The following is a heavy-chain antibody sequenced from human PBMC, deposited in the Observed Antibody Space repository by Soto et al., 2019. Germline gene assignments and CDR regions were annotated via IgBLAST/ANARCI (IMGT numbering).Heavy chain of an antibody. CDR1: GFSLSTSGMC. CDR2: IDWDDDK. D-gene: IGHD6-19*01. V-gene: IGHV2-70*01. Sequence: SGPTLVNPTQTLTLTCTFSGFSLSTSGMCVSWIRQPPGKALEWLALIDWDDDKYYSTSLKTRLTISKDTSKNQVVLTMTNMDPVDTATYYCARHLYSSGPRWGYYFDYWGQGTLVTVSS. CDR3: ARHLYSSGPRWGYYFDY. J-gene: IGHJ4*02.